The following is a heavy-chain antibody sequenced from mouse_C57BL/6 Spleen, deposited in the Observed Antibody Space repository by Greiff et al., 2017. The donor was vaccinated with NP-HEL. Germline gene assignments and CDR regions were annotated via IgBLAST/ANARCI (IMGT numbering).Heavy chain of an antibody. J-gene: IGHJ4*01. V-gene: IGHV1-64*01. CDR1: GYTFTSYW. D-gene: IGHD2-5*01. CDR3: ARDYSNYDAMDY. Sequence: QVQLQQPGAELVKPGASVQLSCKASGYTFTSYWMHWVKQRPGQGLEWIGMIHPNSGSTNYNEKFKSKATLTVDKSSSTAYMQRSSLTSEDSAVYYCARDYSNYDAMDYWGQGTSVTGSS. CDR2: IHPNSGST.